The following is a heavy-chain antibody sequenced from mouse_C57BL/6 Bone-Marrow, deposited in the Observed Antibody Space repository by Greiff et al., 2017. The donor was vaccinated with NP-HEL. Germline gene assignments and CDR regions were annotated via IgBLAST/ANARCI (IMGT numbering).Heavy chain of an antibody. J-gene: IGHJ4*01. CDR2: IYPGSGST. Sequence: VQLQQPGAELVKPGASVKMSCKASGYTFTSYWITWVKQRPGQGLEWIGDIYPGSGSTNSNEKFKSKATLPVDPSSSTAYMQLSSRTSEDSAVYYCARCITTGVDAMDYWGQGTSVTVSS. V-gene: IGHV1-55*01. D-gene: IGHD1-1*01. CDR3: ARCITTGVDAMDY. CDR1: GYTFTSYW.